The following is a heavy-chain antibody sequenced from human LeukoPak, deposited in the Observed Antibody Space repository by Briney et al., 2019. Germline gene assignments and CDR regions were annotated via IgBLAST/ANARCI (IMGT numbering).Heavy chain of an antibody. V-gene: IGHV3-53*01. D-gene: IGHD1-14*01. Sequence: GGSLRLSCAASGFTFSSYSMNWVRQAPGKGREWVSFIYSDGSTYYADSVRGRFTISRDNSKNTVYLQMNSLRAEDTAVYYCARRAGIYSHPYDYWGQGTLVTVSS. J-gene: IGHJ4*02. CDR3: ARRAGIYSHPYDY. CDR1: GFTFSSYS. CDR2: IYSDGST.